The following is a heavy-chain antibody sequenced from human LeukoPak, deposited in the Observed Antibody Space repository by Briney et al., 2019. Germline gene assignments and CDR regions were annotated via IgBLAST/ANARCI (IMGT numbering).Heavy chain of an antibody. CDR2: INPNSGGT. D-gene: IGHD5-18*01. V-gene: IGHV1-2*02. J-gene: IGHJ5*02. CDR1: GYTFTGYY. CDR3: AREDTAMGYNWFDP. Sequence: ALVKVSCKASGYTFTGYYMHWVRQAPGQGLEWMGWINPNSGGTNYAQKFQGRVTMTRDTSISTAYMELSRLRSDDTAVYYCAREDTAMGYNWFDPWGQGTLVTVSS.